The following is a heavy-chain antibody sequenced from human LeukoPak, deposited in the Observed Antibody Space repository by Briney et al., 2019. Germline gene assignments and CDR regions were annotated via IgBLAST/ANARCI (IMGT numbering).Heavy chain of an antibody. D-gene: IGHD2-2*02. J-gene: IGHJ3*02. Sequence: PSETLSLTCAVYGGSLSGYYWSWIRQPPGKGLEWIGEINHSGSTNYNPSLKSRVTISVDTSKNQFSLKLSSVTAADTAVYYCARGGPRYCSSTSCYRIAGQSAFDIWGQGTMVTVSS. V-gene: IGHV4-34*01. CDR3: ARGGPRYCSSTSCYRIAGQSAFDI. CDR2: INHSGST. CDR1: GGSLSGYY.